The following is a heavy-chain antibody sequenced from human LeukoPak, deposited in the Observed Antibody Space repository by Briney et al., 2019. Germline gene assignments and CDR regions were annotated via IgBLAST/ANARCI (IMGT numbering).Heavy chain of an antibody. D-gene: IGHD3-16*01. CDR2: IYPGDYDT. Sequence: GESPKISCKGSGYNFTSYWIAWVRLMPGKGLEWMGIIYPGDYDTRYSPSSQGQVTISADKSISTAYLQWSSLKAADTAMYYCARRGLLIDAFAIWGQGTMVTVP. J-gene: IGHJ3*02. CDR3: ARRGLLIDAFAI. CDR1: GYNFTSYW. V-gene: IGHV5-51*01.